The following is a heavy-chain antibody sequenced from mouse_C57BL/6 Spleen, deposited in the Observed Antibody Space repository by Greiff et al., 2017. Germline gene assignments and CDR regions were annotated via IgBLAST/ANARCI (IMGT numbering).Heavy chain of an antibody. J-gene: IGHJ4*01. CDR1: GYTFTSYW. D-gene: IGHD1-1*01. CDR3: ARRSFTTVVATNAMDY. V-gene: IGHV1-55*01. Sequence: QVQLQQPGAELVKPGASVKMSYKASGYTFTSYWITWVKQRPGQGLEWIGDIYPGSGSTNYNEKFKSKATLTVDTSSSTAYMQLSSLTSEDSAVYYCARRSFTTVVATNAMDYWGQGTSVTVSS. CDR2: IYPGSGST.